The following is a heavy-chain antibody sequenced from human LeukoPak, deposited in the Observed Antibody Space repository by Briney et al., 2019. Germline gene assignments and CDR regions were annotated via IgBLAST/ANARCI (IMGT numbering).Heavy chain of an antibody. CDR3: AKVSDSSGYYPRAFFDY. CDR2: ISYDGSNK. V-gene: IGHV3-30*18. D-gene: IGHD3-22*01. Sequence: GGSLRLSCAASGFTFSSYGMHWVRQAPGKGLEWVAVISYDGSNKYYADSVKGRFTISRDNSKNTLYLQMNSLRAEDTAVYYCAKVSDSSGYYPRAFFDYWGQGTLVTVSS. J-gene: IGHJ4*02. CDR1: GFTFSSYG.